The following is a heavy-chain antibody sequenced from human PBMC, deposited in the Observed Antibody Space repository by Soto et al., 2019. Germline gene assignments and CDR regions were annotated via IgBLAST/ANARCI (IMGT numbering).Heavy chain of an antibody. D-gene: IGHD3-10*01. J-gene: IGHJ5*02. CDR3: TKWSGFGDA. V-gene: IGHV3-23*01. Sequence: PGGSLRLSCAASGFDFSSNSMTWVRQAPGKGLEWVSGISATGDKTFYLDSVRGRFTVSRDIYKNILYLHMSSLRAEDMAVYYCTKWSGFGDAWGQGTLVTVSS. CDR1: GFDFSSNS. CDR2: ISATGDKT.